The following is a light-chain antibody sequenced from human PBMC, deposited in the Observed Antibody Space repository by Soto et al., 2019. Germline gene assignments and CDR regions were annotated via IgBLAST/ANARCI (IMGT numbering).Light chain of an antibody. CDR2: GAS. CDR1: QSVSSN. V-gene: IGKV3-15*01. Sequence: EIVMTQSPATLSLSPGERATLSCRASQSVSSNLAWYQQKPGQAPRLLIYGASTRATGIPARFSGSRSGTEFTLTISGLQSEDFAVYYCQQYNNWPPWTFGQGTNLEIK. J-gene: IGKJ2*02. CDR3: QQYNNWPPWT.